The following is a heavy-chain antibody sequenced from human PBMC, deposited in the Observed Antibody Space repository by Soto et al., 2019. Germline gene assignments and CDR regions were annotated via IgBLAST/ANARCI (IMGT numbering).Heavy chain of an antibody. J-gene: IGHJ4*02. Sequence: ASVKVSCKASGYTFTNNDINWVRQATGQGLEWMGWMNANSGNTGYAQRFQGRVTMTRDTSISTAYMEVSSLISEDTAVYYCARGRWGSRWHLAYWGQGTLVTVSS. CDR1: GYTFTNND. D-gene: IGHD6-19*01. V-gene: IGHV1-8*01. CDR2: MNANSGNT. CDR3: ARGRWGSRWHLAY.